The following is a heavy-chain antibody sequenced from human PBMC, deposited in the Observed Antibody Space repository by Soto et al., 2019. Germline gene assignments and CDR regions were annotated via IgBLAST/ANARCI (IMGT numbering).Heavy chain of an antibody. CDR1: GYTFTSYY. D-gene: IGHD6-6*01. CDR3: ARVVEDSSTWFDP. CDR2: INPSGGST. V-gene: IGHV1-46*01. Sequence: ASVEVCCKSSGYTFTSYYMHWVRQAPGQGLEWMGIINPSGGSTSYAQKFQGRVTMTRDTPTSTVYMELSSLRSEDTAVYYCARVVEDSSTWFDPWGQGTLVTVSS. J-gene: IGHJ5*02.